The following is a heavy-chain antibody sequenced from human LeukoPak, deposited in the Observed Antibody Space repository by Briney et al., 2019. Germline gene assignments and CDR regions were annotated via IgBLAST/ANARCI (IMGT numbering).Heavy chain of an antibody. D-gene: IGHD3-22*01. CDR2: IYYSGST. V-gene: IGHV4-31*03. J-gene: IGHJ4*02. CDR3: ARDVRRFSDYYDSSGYYFDY. CDR1: GGSISSGGYY. Sequence: SQTLSLTCTVSGGSISSGGYYWSWIRRHPGKGLEWIGYIYYSGSTYYNPSLKSRVTISVDTSKNQFSLKLSSVTAADTAVYYCARDVRRFSDYYDSSGYYFDYWGQGTLVTVSS.